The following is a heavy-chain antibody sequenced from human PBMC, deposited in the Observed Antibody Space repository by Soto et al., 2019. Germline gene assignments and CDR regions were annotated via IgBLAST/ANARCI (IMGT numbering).Heavy chain of an antibody. CDR1: GFAFSSYG. D-gene: IGHD4-17*01. J-gene: IGHJ4*02. CDR2: IWYDGSNK. CDR3: ARIDDYGDFGGFDY. Sequence: GGSLRLSCAASGFAFSSYGMHWVRQAPGKGLEWVAVIWYDGSNKYYADSVKGRFTISRDISKNTLYLQMNSLRAEDTAVYYCARIDDYGDFGGFDYWGQGTLVTVSS. V-gene: IGHV3-33*01.